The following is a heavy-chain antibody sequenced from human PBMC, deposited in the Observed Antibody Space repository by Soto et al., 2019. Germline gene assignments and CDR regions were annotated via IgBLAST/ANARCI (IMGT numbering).Heavy chain of an antibody. V-gene: IGHV4-30-4*01. CDR1: GGSISSGDYY. CDR2: IYYSGTT. J-gene: IGHJ4*02. Sequence: QVQLQESGPGLVKPSQTLSLTCTVSGGSISSGDYYWSWIRQPPGKGLEWIGSIYYSGTTYYNPSLKSRVTISVDTSKTQFSLKLNSVTAADTAVYYCASRHSSPYFDYWGQGTLVTVSS. D-gene: IGHD6-13*01. CDR3: ASRHSSPYFDY.